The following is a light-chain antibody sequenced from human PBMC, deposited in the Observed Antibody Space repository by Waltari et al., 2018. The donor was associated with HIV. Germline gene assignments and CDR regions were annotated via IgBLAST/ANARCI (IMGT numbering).Light chain of an antibody. CDR1: SSNIGSNY. CDR3: AAWGDSLTSFV. CDR2: RNN. J-gene: IGLJ1*01. V-gene: IGLV1-47*01. Sequence: SVLTQPPSASETPGQRVTISCSGSSSNIGSNYVYWYLHLPGTAPKLLIYRNNQRPSGFPDRFSGSKSGTSASLAISGLRSEDEADYYCAAWGDSLTSFVFGTGTKVTVL.